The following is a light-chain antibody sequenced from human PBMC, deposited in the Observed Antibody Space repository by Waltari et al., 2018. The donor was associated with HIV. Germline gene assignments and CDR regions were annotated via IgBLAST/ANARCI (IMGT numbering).Light chain of an antibody. J-gene: IGKJ4*01. Sequence: DIRMTQSPSSVSASVGDTVTITCRASQGISIWLAWYQQKPGKAPNLLIYGASSLHSGVPSRFSGNGSGTDFTLAISGLQPEDVATYYCQQANSFLPLTFGGGTKVEIK. V-gene: IGKV1-12*01. CDR3: QQANSFLPLT. CDR1: QGISIW. CDR2: GAS.